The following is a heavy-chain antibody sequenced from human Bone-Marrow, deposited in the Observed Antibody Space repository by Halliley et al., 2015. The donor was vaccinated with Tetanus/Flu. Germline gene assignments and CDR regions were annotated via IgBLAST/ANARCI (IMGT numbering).Heavy chain of an antibody. CDR1: GYMFTTYG. D-gene: IGHD6-19*01. Sequence: QLVQSGVEVKKPGASVKVSCQASGYMFTTYGISWVRQAPGQGLEWLGWISGYNGNTKYAQNLQDRVTLTIDTSTSTAYMELRSLRSDDTAVYFCARGSGPGWYLAYWGQGTLLTVSS. CDR3: ARGSGPGWYLAY. J-gene: IGHJ4*02. V-gene: IGHV1-18*04. CDR2: ISGYNGNT.